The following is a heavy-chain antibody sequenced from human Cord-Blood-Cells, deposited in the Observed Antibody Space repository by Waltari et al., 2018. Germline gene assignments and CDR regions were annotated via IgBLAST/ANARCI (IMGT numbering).Heavy chain of an antibody. J-gene: IGHJ4*02. Sequence: QVQLQESGPGLVKPSETLSLTCTVSGGSISSSYWIWIRQPAGKGLEWIGRIYTSGSTNYNPSLRSRVTMSVDTSKNQFSLKLSSVTAADTAVYYCARDGDDSSGYYFDYWGQGTLVTVSS. CDR1: GGSISSSY. V-gene: IGHV4-4*07. CDR2: IYTSGST. D-gene: IGHD3-22*01. CDR3: ARDGDDSSGYYFDY.